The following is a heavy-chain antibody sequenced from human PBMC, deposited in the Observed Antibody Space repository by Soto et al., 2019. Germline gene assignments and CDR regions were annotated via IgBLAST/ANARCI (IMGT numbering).Heavy chain of an antibody. CDR1: GGSFSGYY. CDR3: AIQFYYSSGWYLDY. V-gene: IGHV4-34*01. D-gene: IGHD6-19*01. J-gene: IGHJ4*02. CDR2: INHSGST. Sequence: PSETLSLTCAVYGGSFSGYYWSWIRQPPGKGLEWIGEINHSGSTNYNPSLKSRVTISVDTSKNQFSLKLSSVTAADTAVYYCAIQFYYSSGWYLDYWGRGTLVTVSS.